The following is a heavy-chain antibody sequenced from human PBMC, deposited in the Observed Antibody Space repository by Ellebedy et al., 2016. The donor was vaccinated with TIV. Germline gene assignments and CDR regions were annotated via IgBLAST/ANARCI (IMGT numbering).Heavy chain of an antibody. D-gene: IGHD2-8*01. CDR1: VYTFSSHF. J-gene: IGHJ6*02. CDR3: ASGVAYYGMDV. Sequence: AASVTVSCKASVYTFSSHFMHWVRQPPGQGLEWMGIINPSGGSTTYAQNLQGRVTMTRDTSTSTVYMELSSLTSEDTAVYYCASGVAYYGMDVWGQGTTVTVSS. V-gene: IGHV1-46*04. CDR2: INPSGGST.